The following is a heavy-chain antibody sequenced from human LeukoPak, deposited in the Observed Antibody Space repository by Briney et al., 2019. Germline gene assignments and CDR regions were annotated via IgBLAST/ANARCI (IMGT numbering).Heavy chain of an antibody. J-gene: IGHJ4*02. D-gene: IGHD2-2*01. CDR1: GGTFSSYA. CDR2: IIPILGIA. Sequence: SVKVSCKASGGTFSSYAISWVRQAPGQGLEWMGRIIPILGIANYAQKFQGRVTIAADKSTSTAYMELSSLRSEDTAVYYCARVVFTNYYFDYWGQGTLVTVSS. V-gene: IGHV1-69*04. CDR3: ARVVFTNYYFDY.